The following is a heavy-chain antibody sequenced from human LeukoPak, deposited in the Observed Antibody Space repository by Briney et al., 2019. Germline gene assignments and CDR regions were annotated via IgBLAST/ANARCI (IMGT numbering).Heavy chain of an antibody. Sequence: GGSLRLSCAASGFTFSSYAMHWVRQAPGKGLEWVAVISYDGSNKYYADSVKGRFTISRDNSKNTLYLQMNSLRAEDTAVYYCAARQGTKLNNWFDPWGQGTLVTVS. D-gene: IGHD2-8*01. CDR2: ISYDGSNK. CDR3: AARQGTKLNNWFDP. CDR1: GFTFSSYA. J-gene: IGHJ5*02. V-gene: IGHV3-30-3*01.